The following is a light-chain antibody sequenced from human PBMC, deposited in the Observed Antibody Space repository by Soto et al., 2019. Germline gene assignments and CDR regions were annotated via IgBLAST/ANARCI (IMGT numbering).Light chain of an antibody. CDR3: QQYGSSRWT. CDR2: GAS. V-gene: IGKV3-20*01. Sequence: EIVLTPSPGTLSLSPGERATLSCRASQSVSSNLAWYQQKPGQAPRLLIYGASSRATGIPDRFSGSGSGTDFTLTISRLEPEDFAVYYCQQYGSSRWTFGQGTKVDI. J-gene: IGKJ1*01. CDR1: QSVSSN.